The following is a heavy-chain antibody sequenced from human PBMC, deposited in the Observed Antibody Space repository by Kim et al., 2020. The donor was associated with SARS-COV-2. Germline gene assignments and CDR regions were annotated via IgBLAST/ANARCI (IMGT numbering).Heavy chain of an antibody. CDR1: GYTFTSYD. V-gene: IGHV1-8*02. J-gene: IGHJ3*02. CDR3: ARGRWFGEFLRNLHWDYAFDI. D-gene: IGHD3-10*01. CDR2: MNPNSGNT. Sequence: ASVKVSCKASGYTFTSYDINWVRQATGQGLEWMGWMNPNSGNTGYAQKFQGRVTMTRNTSISTAYMELSSLRSEDTAMYYCARGRWFGEFLRNLHWDYAFDIWGQGTMVTVSS.